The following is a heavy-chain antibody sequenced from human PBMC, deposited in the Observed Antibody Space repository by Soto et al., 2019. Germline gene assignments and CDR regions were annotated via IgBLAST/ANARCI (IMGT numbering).Heavy chain of an antibody. V-gene: IGHV1-69*13. Sequence: SVKVSCKASGGTFSSYAISWVRQAPGQGLEWMGGIIPIFGTANYAQKFQGRVTITADESTSTAYMELSSLRSEDTAVYYCARGGIYSGYDGLPGYYYYGMDVWGQGTTVTVSS. CDR2: IIPIFGTA. CDR1: GGTFSSYA. D-gene: IGHD5-12*01. CDR3: ARGGIYSGYDGLPGYYYYGMDV. J-gene: IGHJ6*02.